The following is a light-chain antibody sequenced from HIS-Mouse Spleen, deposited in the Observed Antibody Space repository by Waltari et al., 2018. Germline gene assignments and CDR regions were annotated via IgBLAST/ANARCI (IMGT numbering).Light chain of an antibody. V-gene: IGLV3-10*01. CDR2: EDS. CDR1: PLPKKY. J-gene: IGLJ2*01. CDR3: YSTDSSGNHRV. Sequence: SYELTQPPSVSVSPGQTARITCSGDPLPKKYAYWYQQKSGQAPVLVIYEDSQRPSGIPERFSGSSSGTMATLTISGAQVEDEADYYCYSTDSSGNHRVFGGGTKLTVL.